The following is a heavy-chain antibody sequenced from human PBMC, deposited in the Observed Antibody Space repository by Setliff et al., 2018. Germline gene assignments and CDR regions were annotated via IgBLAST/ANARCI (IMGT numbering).Heavy chain of an antibody. J-gene: IGHJ6*02. D-gene: IGHD2-15*01. Sequence: SVKVSCKVSGYTLTELSRHWVRQAPGQGLEWMGGIIPISAASNQAQDFQGRVTLTTDMSSNTAYMELSSLRPEDTAVYYCARADPRTTLQYCNGGNCYSGQSYYAMDVWGQGTTVTVSS. CDR3: ARADPRTTLQYCNGGNCYSGQSYYAMDV. CDR1: GYTLTELS. V-gene: IGHV1-69*05. CDR2: IIPISAAS.